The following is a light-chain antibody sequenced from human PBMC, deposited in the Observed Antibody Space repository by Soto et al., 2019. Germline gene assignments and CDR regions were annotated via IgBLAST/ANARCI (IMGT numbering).Light chain of an antibody. J-gene: IGLJ2*01. CDR1: SGHSRYG. CDR3: QNSSTGTPV. Sequence: QSVLTQSPSASASLGASVNLTCTLSSGHSRYGIAWHQQQPEKGPRHFMKVNSDGSHSKGDGIPDRFSGSSSGAERYLTISRHPYEEAADYCCQNSSTGTPVFGGGTKLTVL. V-gene: IGLV4-69*01. CDR2: VNSDGSH.